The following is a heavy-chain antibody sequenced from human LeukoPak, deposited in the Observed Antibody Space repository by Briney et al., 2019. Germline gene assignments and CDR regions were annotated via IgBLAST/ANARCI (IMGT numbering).Heavy chain of an antibody. CDR3: ARGYCSGGSCYSLDC. J-gene: IGHJ4*02. Sequence: SVKVSCKASGGTFSSYTISWVRQAPGQGLEWMGRIIPILAIANYAQKFQGRVTITADKSTSTAYMELSSLRSEDTAVYYCARGYCSGGSCYSLDCWGQGTLVTVSS. CDR1: GGTFSSYT. CDR2: IIPILAIA. D-gene: IGHD2-15*01. V-gene: IGHV1-69*02.